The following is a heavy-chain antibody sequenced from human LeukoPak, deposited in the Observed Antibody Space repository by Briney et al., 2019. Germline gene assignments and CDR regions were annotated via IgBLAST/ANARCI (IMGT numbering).Heavy chain of an antibody. CDR2: IVPIFGIA. V-gene: IGHV1-69*04. CDR3: AREVGSGSYERPLRY. Sequence: GASVKVSCKASGGTFSSYAISWVRQAPGQGLEWMGRIVPIFGIANYAQRFQGRVTITADKSTSTAYMELSSLRSEDTAVYYCAREVGSGSYERPLRYRGQGTLVTVSS. CDR1: GGTFSSYA. J-gene: IGHJ4*02. D-gene: IGHD1-26*01.